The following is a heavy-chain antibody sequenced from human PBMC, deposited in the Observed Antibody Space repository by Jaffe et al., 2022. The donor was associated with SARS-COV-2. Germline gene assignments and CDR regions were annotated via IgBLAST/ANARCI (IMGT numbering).Heavy chain of an antibody. CDR3: ARSIAAAGTDYYYGMDV. D-gene: IGHD6-13*01. J-gene: IGHJ6*02. CDR2: IYPGDSDT. CDR1: GYSFTSYW. Sequence: EVQLVQSGAEVKKPGESLKISCKGSGYSFTSYWIGWVRQMPGKGLEWMGIIYPGDSDTRYSPSFQGQVTISADKSISTAYLQWSSLKASDTAMYYCARSIAAAGTDYYYGMDVWGQGTTVTVSS. V-gene: IGHV5-51*01.